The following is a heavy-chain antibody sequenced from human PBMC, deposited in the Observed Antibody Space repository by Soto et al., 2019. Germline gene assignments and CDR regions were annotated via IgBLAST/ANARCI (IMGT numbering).Heavy chain of an antibody. Sequence: SETLSLTCTVSGGSISSYYWSWIRQPPGKGLEWIGYIYYSGSTNYNPSLKSRVTISVDTCKNQFSLKLSSVTAGDTAVYYCARGVGVVVVAAPEYYFDYWGQGTPVTVSS. CDR3: ARGVGVVVVAAPEYYFDY. CDR2: IYYSGST. J-gene: IGHJ4*02. V-gene: IGHV4-59*01. D-gene: IGHD2-15*01. CDR1: GGSISSYY.